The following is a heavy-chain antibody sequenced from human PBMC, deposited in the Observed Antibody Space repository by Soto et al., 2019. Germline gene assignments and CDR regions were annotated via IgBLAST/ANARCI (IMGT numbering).Heavy chain of an antibody. V-gene: IGHV1-3*01. D-gene: IGHD6-13*01. CDR1: GYSFTSYA. Sequence: ASVKVSCKASGYSFTSYAFHWVRQAPGQRLEWMGWINAGNGDTKYSQNFQDRVTITRDTSATTVYMELSGLTSEDTTVYYCARDLESSIDYWGQGTLGTVSS. CDR2: INAGNGDT. CDR3: ARDLESSIDY. J-gene: IGHJ4*02.